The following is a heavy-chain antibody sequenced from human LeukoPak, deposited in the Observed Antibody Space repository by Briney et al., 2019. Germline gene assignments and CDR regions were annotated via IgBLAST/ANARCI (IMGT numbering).Heavy chain of an antibody. Sequence: SETLSLTCTVSGGSVSSGSYYWSWIRQPPGKGLEWIGYIYYSGSTNYNPSLKSRVTILADTSKNQFSLKLSSVTAADTAVYYCARVHRNYDYYYFDYWGQGTLVTVS. D-gene: IGHD3-22*01. CDR1: GGSVSSGSYY. V-gene: IGHV4-61*01. CDR2: IYYSGST. CDR3: ARVHRNYDYYYFDY. J-gene: IGHJ4*02.